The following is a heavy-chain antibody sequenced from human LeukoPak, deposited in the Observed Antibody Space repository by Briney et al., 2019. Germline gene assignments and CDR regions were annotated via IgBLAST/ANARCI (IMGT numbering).Heavy chain of an antibody. Sequence: PGGSLRLSCAASGFTFSSYAMHWVRQAPGKGLEWVAVISHDGSNKYYADSVKGRFTISRDNSKNTLYLQMNSLRAEDTAVYYCPRERYYYDSSGSYYFDYWGQGTLVTVSS. D-gene: IGHD3-22*01. CDR1: GFTFSSYA. CDR2: ISHDGSNK. J-gene: IGHJ4*02. CDR3: PRERYYYDSSGSYYFDY. V-gene: IGHV3-30-3*01.